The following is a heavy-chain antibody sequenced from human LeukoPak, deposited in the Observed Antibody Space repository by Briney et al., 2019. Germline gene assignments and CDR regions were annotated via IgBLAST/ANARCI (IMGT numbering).Heavy chain of an antibody. CDR3: AREAYSSSWYFSY. Sequence: GGSLRLSCAASGFTFSSYSMNWVRQAPGKGLEWVSYIRSTSSTMYYADSVKGRFTISRDNAKNSLYMQMNSLRAEDTAVYYCAREAYSSSWYFSYWGQGTLVTVSS. CDR1: GFTFSSYS. V-gene: IGHV3-48*04. CDR2: IRSTSSTM. J-gene: IGHJ4*02. D-gene: IGHD6-13*01.